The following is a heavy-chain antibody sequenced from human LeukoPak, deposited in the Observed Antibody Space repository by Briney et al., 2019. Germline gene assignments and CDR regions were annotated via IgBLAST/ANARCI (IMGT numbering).Heavy chain of an antibody. J-gene: IGHJ4*02. D-gene: IGHD2-2*01. Sequence: SETLSLPCTVSGVSIINYYGSWIRQPPGKGLEWVGYIYYSGSSNYNRSLKGRVIISVVTFQYPLSLKLLSVTAAHMSVYWCARIAHCSSTTCYQGMFDYGGQGTVVTVSS. CDR3: ARIAHCSSTTCYQGMFDY. V-gene: IGHV4-59*01. CDR1: GVSIINYY. CDR2: IYYSGSS.